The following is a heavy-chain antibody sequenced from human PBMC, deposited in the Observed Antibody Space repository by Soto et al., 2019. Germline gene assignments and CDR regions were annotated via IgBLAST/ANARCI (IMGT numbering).Heavy chain of an antibody. CDR2: ISSSSSTI. J-gene: IGHJ3*02. CDR3: ASFDWRASPPNDAFDI. V-gene: IGHV3-48*01. Sequence: GGSLRLSCAASGFTFSSYSMNWVRQAPGKGLEWVSYISSSSSTIYYADSVKGRFTISRDNAKNSLYLQMNSLRAEDTAVYYCASFDWRASPPNDAFDIWGQGTMVTVSS. CDR1: GFTFSSYS. D-gene: IGHD3-9*01.